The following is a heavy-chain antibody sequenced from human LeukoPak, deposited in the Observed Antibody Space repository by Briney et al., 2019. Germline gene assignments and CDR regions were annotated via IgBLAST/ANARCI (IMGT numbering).Heavy chain of an antibody. J-gene: IGHJ4*02. CDR2: IHNSGRT. D-gene: IGHD1-14*01. CDR1: GGSVSSYY. Sequence: SETLSLTCSVSGGSVSSYYWSWIRQSPGKGLEWIGYIHNSGRTNYNPSLKSRVTGFVDTSKNQVSLRLSSVTAADTAVYYYARHGTISSESYFDYWGQGALVTVSS. V-gene: IGHV4-59*08. CDR3: ARHGTISSESYFDY.